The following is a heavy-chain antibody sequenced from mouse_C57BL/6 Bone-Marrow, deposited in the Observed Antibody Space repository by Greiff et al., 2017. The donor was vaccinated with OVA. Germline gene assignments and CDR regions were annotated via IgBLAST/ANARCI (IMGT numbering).Heavy chain of an antibody. CDR1: GYTFTGYW. J-gene: IGHJ1*03. V-gene: IGHV1-9*01. CDR3: ARREFITTVVARYFDV. Sequence: VKLMESGAELMKPGASVKLSCKATGYTFTGYWIEWVKQRPGHGLEWIGEILPGSGSTNYNEKFKGKATFTADTSSNTAYMQLSSLTTEDSAIYYCARREFITTVVARYFDVWGTGTTVTVSS. D-gene: IGHD1-1*01. CDR2: ILPGSGST.